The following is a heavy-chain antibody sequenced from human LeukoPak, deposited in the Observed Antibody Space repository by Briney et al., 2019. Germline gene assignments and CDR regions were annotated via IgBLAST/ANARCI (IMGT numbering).Heavy chain of an antibody. Sequence: LETLSLTRTVSGGSISSSSYYWGWVRQPPGKGLEWIGSIYYSGSTYYNPSLKSRVTISVDTSKNQFSLKLSSVAAADMAVYYCARPYRDFYYFDSWGQGTLVTVSS. CDR2: IYYSGST. J-gene: IGHJ4*02. CDR3: ARPYRDFYYFDS. V-gene: IGHV4-39*01. CDR1: GGSISSSSYY. D-gene: IGHD4-11*01.